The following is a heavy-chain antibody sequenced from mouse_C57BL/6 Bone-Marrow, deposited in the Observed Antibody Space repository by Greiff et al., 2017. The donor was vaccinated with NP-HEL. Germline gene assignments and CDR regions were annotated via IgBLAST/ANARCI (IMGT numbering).Heavy chain of an antibody. CDR3: ARGTVVAPRYFDV. V-gene: IGHV1-19*01. J-gene: IGHJ1*03. CDR2: INPYTGGP. Sequence: VESGASVKMSCKASGYTFTDYYMNWVKQSHGKSLEWIGVINPYTGGPSYNQKFKGKATLTVDKSSSTAYMELNSLTSEDSAVYYCARGTVVAPRYFDVGGTGTTVTVSS. CDR1: GYTFTDYY. D-gene: IGHD1-1*01.